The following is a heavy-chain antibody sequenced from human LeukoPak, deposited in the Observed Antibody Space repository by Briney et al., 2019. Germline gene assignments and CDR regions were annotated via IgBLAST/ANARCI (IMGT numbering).Heavy chain of an antibody. J-gene: IGHJ4*02. CDR3: ARDLGLDTTMILFDY. CDR2: VSAYNGNT. D-gene: IGHD5-18*01. CDR1: GYSFTSFV. Sequence: ASVKVSCKASGYSFTSFVISWVRQAPGQGPEWMGWVSAYNGNTNYVQRFQGRVTMTTDTSTNTAYMELRSLTSDDTAVYYCARDLGLDTTMILFDYWGQGTVVTVSS. V-gene: IGHV1-18*01.